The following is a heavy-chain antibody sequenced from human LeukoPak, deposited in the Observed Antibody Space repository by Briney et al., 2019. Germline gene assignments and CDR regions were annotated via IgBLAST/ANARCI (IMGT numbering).Heavy chain of an antibody. Sequence: QPGGSLRLSCAASGFTFSSYSMNWVRQAPGKGLEWVSYISSSSSTIYYADSVKGRFTISRDNAKNSLYLQMNSLRAEDTAVYYCAKDLDRFGELLREDNWFDPWGQGTLVTVSS. CDR2: ISSSSSTI. V-gene: IGHV3-48*04. J-gene: IGHJ5*02. CDR3: AKDLDRFGELLREDNWFDP. CDR1: GFTFSSYS. D-gene: IGHD3-10*01.